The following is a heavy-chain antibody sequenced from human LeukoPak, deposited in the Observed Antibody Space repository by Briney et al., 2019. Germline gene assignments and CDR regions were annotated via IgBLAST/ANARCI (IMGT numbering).Heavy chain of an antibody. CDR1: GYTFTCYY. J-gene: IGHJ5*02. V-gene: IGHV1-2*02. CDR3: ARALRGAPNWFDP. CDR2: INPNSGGT. Sequence: GASVKVSCKASGYTFTCYYMHWVRQAPGPGLEWMGWINPNSGGTNYAQKFHGRVTMTTETSISTAYMELSRLRPADTAVYYCARALRGAPNWFDPWGQGSLVTVSS. D-gene: IGHD3-10*01.